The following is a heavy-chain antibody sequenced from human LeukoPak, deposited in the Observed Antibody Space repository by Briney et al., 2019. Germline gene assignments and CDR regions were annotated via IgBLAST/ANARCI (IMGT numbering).Heavy chain of an antibody. CDR3: ARESESYDSSGSTFAY. Sequence: GGSLRLSCAASGFTVSSNYMSWVRQAPGKGLEWVSVIYSGGSTHYADSVKGRFTIPRDNSKNTLYLQMNSLRAEDTAVYYCARESESYDSSGSTFAYWGQGTLVTVSS. CDR1: GFTVSSNY. D-gene: IGHD3-22*01. J-gene: IGHJ4*02. V-gene: IGHV3-66*02. CDR2: IYSGGST.